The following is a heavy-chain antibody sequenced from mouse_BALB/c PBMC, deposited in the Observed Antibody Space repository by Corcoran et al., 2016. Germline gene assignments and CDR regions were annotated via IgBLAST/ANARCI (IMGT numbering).Heavy chain of an antibody. V-gene: IGHV14-3*02. D-gene: IGHD4-1*01. Sequence: EVQLQQSGAELVKPGASVKLSCTASGFNIKDTYMHWVKQRPEQGLEWIGRIDPANGNTKYDPKFQGKATITADSSSNTAYLKLSSLTSADTAVYYVGELGRPYWGQGTLVTVSA. J-gene: IGHJ3*01. CDR1: GFNIKDTY. CDR2: IDPANGNT. CDR3: GELGRPY.